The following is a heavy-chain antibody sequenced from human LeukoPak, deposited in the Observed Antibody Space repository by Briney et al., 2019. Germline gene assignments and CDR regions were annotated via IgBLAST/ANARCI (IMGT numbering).Heavy chain of an antibody. CDR1: GGTFSSYA. J-gene: IGHJ1*01. CDR3: ARLYGNSGSYNAEYFQH. Sequence: GASVKVSCKASGGTFSSYAISWVRQAPGQGLEWMGRIIPIFGIANYAQKFQGRVTITADKSTSTAYMELSSLRSEDTTVYYCARLYGNSGSYNAEYFQHWGQGTLVTVSS. D-gene: IGHD1-26*01. V-gene: IGHV1-69*04. CDR2: IIPIFGIA.